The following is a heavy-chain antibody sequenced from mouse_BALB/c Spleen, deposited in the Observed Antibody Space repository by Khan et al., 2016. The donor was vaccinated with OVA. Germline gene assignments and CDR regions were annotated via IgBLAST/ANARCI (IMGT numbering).Heavy chain of an antibody. J-gene: IGHJ3*01. CDR1: GYSITSGYF. V-gene: IGHV3-6*02. CDR2: LRYDGNN. CDR3: ARGGSSGPAWFTY. Sequence: EVKLPESGPGLEKPSQSLSLTCSVTGYSITSGYFWNWIRQFPGNKLEWVGYLRYDGNNNYNPSLKNRTPITRYTSKNQFFLTLHSLTTEYTATYYGARGGSSGPAWFTYWGQGTLVTVSA. D-gene: IGHD3-1*01.